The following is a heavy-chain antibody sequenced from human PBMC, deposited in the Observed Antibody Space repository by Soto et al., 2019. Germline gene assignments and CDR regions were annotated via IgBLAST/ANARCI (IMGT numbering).Heavy chain of an antibody. CDR2: IYYSGST. Sequence: SETLSLTCTVSGGFSSSYYWSWIRQPPGKGLELIGYIYYSGSTKYNPSLKSRVTISIDTSRNQFSLKLSSVTAADTAVYYCARGGYGMDVWGQGTTVTVSS. J-gene: IGHJ6*02. CDR1: GGFSSSYY. V-gene: IGHV4-59*01. CDR3: ARGGYGMDV.